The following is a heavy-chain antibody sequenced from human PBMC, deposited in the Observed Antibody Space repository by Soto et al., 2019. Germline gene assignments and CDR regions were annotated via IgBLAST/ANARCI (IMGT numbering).Heavy chain of an antibody. CDR2: ISGSGDST. Sequence: GGSLRLSCASSGFTFSSYAMSWVRQAPGKGLEWVSVISGSGDSTYYADSVKGRFTISRDNSKNTLYLQMNSLRAEDTAVYYCARRGPGTYFDYWGQGTLVTVSS. CDR3: ARRGPGTYFDY. CDR1: GFTFSSYA. J-gene: IGHJ4*02. V-gene: IGHV3-23*01. D-gene: IGHD6-13*01.